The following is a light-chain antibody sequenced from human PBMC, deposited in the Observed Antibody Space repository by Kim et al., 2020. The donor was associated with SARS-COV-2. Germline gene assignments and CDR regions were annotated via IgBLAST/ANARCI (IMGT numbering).Light chain of an antibody. J-gene: IGLJ2*01. CDR2: GKD. CDR3: NSRDTSDNHLVV. V-gene: IGLV3-19*01. Sequence: LGQTIRSTCQGDSLRSYYASWYQQKPGQAPVLVIYGKDNRPSGIPDRFSGSSSGNTASLTITGTQAEDEADYYCNSRDTSDNHLVVFGGGTQLTVL. CDR1: SLRSYY.